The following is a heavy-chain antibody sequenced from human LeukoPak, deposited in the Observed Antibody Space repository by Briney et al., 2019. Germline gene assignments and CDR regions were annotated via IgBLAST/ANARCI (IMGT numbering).Heavy chain of an antibody. CDR2: ISSSSGYI. Sequence: GGSLRLSCAASGFTFSSYTMNWVRQAPGKGPEWVSSISSSSGYIYYADSVKGRFTISRDNAKNSLYLQMNSLRAEDTAVYYCAREDGWEALDYWGQGTLVTVSS. V-gene: IGHV3-21*01. D-gene: IGHD5-24*01. J-gene: IGHJ4*02. CDR3: AREDGWEALDY. CDR1: GFTFSSYT.